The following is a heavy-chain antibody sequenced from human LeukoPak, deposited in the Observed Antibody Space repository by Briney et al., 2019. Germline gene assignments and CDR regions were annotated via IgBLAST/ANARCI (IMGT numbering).Heavy chain of an antibody. CDR1: GFTFSSDG. V-gene: IGHV3-30*18. Sequence: GGSLRLSCAASGFTFSSDGMHWVRQAPGKGLEWVAVISYDGSNKYYADSVKGRFTISRDNSKNTLYLQMNSLRAEDTAVYYCAKDRKQLVLAGAFDIWGQGTMVTVSS. D-gene: IGHD6-6*01. J-gene: IGHJ3*02. CDR3: AKDRKQLVLAGAFDI. CDR2: ISYDGSNK.